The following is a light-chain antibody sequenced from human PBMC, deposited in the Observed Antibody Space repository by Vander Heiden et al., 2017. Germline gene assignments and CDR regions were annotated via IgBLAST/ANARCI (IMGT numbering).Light chain of an antibody. V-gene: IGLV2-14*03. J-gene: IGLJ1*01. CDR2: DVS. Sequence: QSALTPPASVAGSPGPSFTISCTGTSSDIGGYNYVSWYQQYPGKAPKLMIFDVSDRPSGVSNRFSGSKSGNTASLIITGLQAEDEADYYCSSDTSSSTLYVFGTGTKVTVL. CDR3: SSDTSSSTLYV. CDR1: SSDIGGYNY.